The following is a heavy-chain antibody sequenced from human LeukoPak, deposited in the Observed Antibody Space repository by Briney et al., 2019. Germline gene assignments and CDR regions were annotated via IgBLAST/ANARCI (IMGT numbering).Heavy chain of an antibody. D-gene: IGHD3-16*02. CDR3: ARHIGGGIEDMDV. V-gene: IGHV4-30-2*01. CDR1: GGSISSGGYS. Sequence: TTSETLSLTCAVSGGSISSGGYSWSWIRQPPGKGLEWIGYIYVTGTRYNPYLQSRVTISVDRSRNQFFLKMTPVTAADTAVYYCARHIGGGIEDMDVWGRGTKVTVSS. J-gene: IGHJ6*03. CDR2: IYVTGT.